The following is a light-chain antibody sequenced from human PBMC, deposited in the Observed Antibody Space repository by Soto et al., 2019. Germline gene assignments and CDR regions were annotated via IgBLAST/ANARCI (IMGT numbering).Light chain of an antibody. CDR3: QQTYSTPPT. CDR1: QSISTY. Sequence: DIQMTQSASSLSASVGDRVTITWGASQSISTYLNWYQQKAGLAPKLLIYAASSLQSGVPSRFSGSGYGTDFNLTISSLQTEDFATYYCQQTYSTPPTFGQGTKVDIK. V-gene: IGKV1-39*01. CDR2: AAS. J-gene: IGKJ1*01.